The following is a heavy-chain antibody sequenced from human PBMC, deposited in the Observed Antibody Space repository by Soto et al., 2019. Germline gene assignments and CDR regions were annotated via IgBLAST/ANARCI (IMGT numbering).Heavy chain of an antibody. Sequence: SETLSLTCAVSGGSISSSNCGRGVRQPPGKGREGSGEIYHSGSTNYNPSLKSRVTITVDTSTNQFSLKLNSVTAADTAVYYCARVNYGNYYYYHGMDVWGQGTMVTVSS. CDR2: IYHSGST. D-gene: IGHD4-17*01. J-gene: IGHJ6*02. CDR1: GGSISSSNC. V-gene: IGHV4-4*02. CDR3: ARVNYGNYYYYHGMDV.